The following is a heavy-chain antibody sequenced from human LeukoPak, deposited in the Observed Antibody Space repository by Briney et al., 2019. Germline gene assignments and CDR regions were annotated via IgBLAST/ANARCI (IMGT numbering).Heavy chain of an antibody. V-gene: IGHV3-30*04. CDR1: GFTFNSYA. J-gene: IGHJ4*02. Sequence: PGRSLRLSCEASGFTFNSYAVHWVRQAPGKGLEWVAVISYDGGNKFYADSVKGRFTISRDNSKNTLDLQMSGLRAEDTAIYYCARDQLAYSGYDTLFAYWGQGTLVTVSS. D-gene: IGHD5-12*01. CDR2: ISYDGGNK. CDR3: ARDQLAYSGYDTLFAY.